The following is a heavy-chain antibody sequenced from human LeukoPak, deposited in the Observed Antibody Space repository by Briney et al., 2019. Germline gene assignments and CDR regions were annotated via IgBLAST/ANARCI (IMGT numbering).Heavy chain of an antibody. V-gene: IGHV3-48*03. D-gene: IGHD7-27*01. J-gene: IGHJ6*02. CDR1: GFTFSSYE. CDR2: ISSSGSTI. Sequence: GGSLRLSCAASGFTFSSYEMNWVRQAPGKGLEWVSYISSSGSTIYYADSVKGRFTISRDNAKNSLYLQMNSLRAEDTAVYYCARDGPRELGHYYYYYGMDVWGQGTTVTVSS. CDR3: ARDGPRELGHYYYYYGMDV.